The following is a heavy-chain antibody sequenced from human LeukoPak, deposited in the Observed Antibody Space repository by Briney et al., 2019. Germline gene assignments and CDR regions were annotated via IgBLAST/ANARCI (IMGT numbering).Heavy chain of an antibody. Sequence: SETLSLTCTVSGGSISSYYWSWIRQPPGKGLEWIGYIYYSGSTNYNPSLKSRVTISIDMSKNQFSLRLSSVTAADTAMYYCVKSGGYGLIDHWGQGTLVTVSS. J-gene: IGHJ4*02. D-gene: IGHD6-19*01. CDR2: IYYSGST. V-gene: IGHV4-59*08. CDR3: VKSGGYGLIDH. CDR1: GGSISSYY.